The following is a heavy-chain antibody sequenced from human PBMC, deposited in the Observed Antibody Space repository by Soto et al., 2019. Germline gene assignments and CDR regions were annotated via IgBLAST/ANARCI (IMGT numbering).Heavy chain of an antibody. CDR1: GGSISSYY. D-gene: IGHD6-19*01. J-gene: IGHJ4*02. V-gene: IGHV4-59*01. CDR3: ARGRAVAGTGDFDY. Sequence: QVQLQESGPGLVKPSETLSLTCTVSGGSISSYYWSWIRQPPGKGLEWIGYIYYSGSTNYNPSLKSRVTISVDTSKNHCSLKRSSVTAADTAVYYCARGRAVAGTGDFDYWGQGTLVTVSS. CDR2: IYYSGST.